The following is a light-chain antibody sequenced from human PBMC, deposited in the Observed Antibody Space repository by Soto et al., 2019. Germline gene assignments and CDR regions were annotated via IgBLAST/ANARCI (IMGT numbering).Light chain of an antibody. Sequence: QSVLTQPPSASGTPGQRVTISCSGSSSNIGSNTVNWYQQLPGTAPKLLIYSNNQRPSGVPDRFSGYKSGTSASLAISGIQSEDESDYYCAAWDDSLNGYVFGTVTKLTVL. J-gene: IGLJ1*01. CDR2: SNN. CDR3: AAWDDSLNGYV. CDR1: SSNIGSNT. V-gene: IGLV1-44*01.